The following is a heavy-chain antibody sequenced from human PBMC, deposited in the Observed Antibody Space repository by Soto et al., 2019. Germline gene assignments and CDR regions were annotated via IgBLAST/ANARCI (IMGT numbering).Heavy chain of an antibody. V-gene: IGHV4-30-2*01. J-gene: IGHJ4*02. CDR3: XXXXXTTLHY. D-gene: IGHD4-17*01. Sequence: QLQLQESGSGLVKPSQTLSLTCAVSGGSISSDGYSWTCIRQPPGKGLEWIGYIYHSGSTYYNPSLKVRVTISVAVAKNQFSLKLSSVTAXXXXXXXXXXXXXTTLHYWCQGSLVTVSS. CDR1: GGSISSDGYS. CDR2: IYHSGST.